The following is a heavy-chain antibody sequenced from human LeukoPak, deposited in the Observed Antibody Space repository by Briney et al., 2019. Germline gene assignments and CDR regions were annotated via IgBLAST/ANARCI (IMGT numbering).Heavy chain of an antibody. CDR3: ARDPEFTTQPNWFDP. V-gene: IGHV1-18*01. CDR2: ISAYNGNS. J-gene: IGHJ5*02. CDR1: GYTFTSYG. D-gene: IGHD3-10*01. Sequence: ASVTVSCKASGYTFTSYGISWVRQAPGKGREGMGWISAYNGNSNYAQKLQGTVTMTTDTSTSTAYMELRSLRSDDTAVYYCARDPEFTTQPNWFDPWGQGTLVTVSS.